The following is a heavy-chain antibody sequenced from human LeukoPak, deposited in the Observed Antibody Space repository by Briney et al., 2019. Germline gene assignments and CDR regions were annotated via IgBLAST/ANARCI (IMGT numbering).Heavy chain of an antibody. CDR3: ARPGDCSSTSCSGYMDV. CDR2: INHSGST. D-gene: IGHD2-2*01. V-gene: IGHV4-34*01. J-gene: IGHJ6*03. Sequence: SETLSLTCAVYGGSFSGCYWSWIRQPPGKGLDWIGEINHSGSTNYNPSLKSRVTISVDTSKNQFSLKLSSVTAADTAVYYCARPGDCSSTSCSGYMDVWGKGTTVTVSS. CDR1: GGSFSGCY.